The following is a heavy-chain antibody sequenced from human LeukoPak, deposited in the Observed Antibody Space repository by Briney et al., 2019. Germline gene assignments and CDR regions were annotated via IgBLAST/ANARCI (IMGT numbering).Heavy chain of an antibody. CDR2: IRSKAYGGTT. D-gene: IGHD3-16*02. J-gene: IGHJ4*02. Sequence: GGSLRLSCTASGFTFGDYAMSWFRQAPGKGLEWVGFIRSKAYGGTTEYAASVKGRFTISRDDSKSIAYLQMNSLKTEDTAVYYCTREYYDYVWGSYRFDYWGQGTLVTVSS. CDR3: TREYYDYVWGSYRFDY. V-gene: IGHV3-49*03. CDR1: GFTFGDYA.